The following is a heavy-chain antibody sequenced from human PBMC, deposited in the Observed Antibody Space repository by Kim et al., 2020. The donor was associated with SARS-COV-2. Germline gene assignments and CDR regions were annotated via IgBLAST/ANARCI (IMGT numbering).Heavy chain of an antibody. Sequence: GGSLRLSCAASGFTFGDYGMHWVRQAPGKGLEWVSGITWNSGGVGYADSVKGRFTISRDNAKNSVYLQMNSLRSEDTALYYCAKAPPASLGGQVGATFFDYWGQGTLVTVSS. CDR3: AKAPPASLGGQVGATFFDY. D-gene: IGHD1-26*01. CDR2: ITWNSGGV. V-gene: IGHV3-9*01. J-gene: IGHJ4*02. CDR1: GFTFGDYG.